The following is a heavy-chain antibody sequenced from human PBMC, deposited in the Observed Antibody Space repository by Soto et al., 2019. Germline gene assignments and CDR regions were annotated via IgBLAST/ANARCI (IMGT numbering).Heavy chain of an antibody. D-gene: IGHD2-21*02. CDR3: ASVSFLAPVTGAGIFDF. V-gene: IGHV1-8*01. CDR2: VNPNSGDT. Sequence: QVQLVQSGAEVKKPGASVKVSCKASGYSFTSYDMNWVRQAPGQGHEWMGWVNPNSGDTDYAQKFQDRVTMTTDTSIRTAYMELSSLRSEDTAVYSCASVSFLAPVTGAGIFDFWGQWTMVTVSS. CDR1: GYSFTSYD. J-gene: IGHJ3*01.